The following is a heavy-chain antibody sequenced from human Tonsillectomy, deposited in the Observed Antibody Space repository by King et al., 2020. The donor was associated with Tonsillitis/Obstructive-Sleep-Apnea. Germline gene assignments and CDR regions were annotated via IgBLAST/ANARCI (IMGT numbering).Heavy chain of an antibody. CDR2: IYHSGIT. D-gene: IGHD3-10*01. J-gene: IGHJ6*03. Sequence: VQLQESGPGLVKPSGTLSLTCAVSGGSISSTDWWTWVRQSPGKGLEWIGEIYHSGITNYNPSLKSRVTISVDKSKNQFSLTLGSVTAADTAVYYCAGLGRFGNNYYYFYLDVWGKGTTAIVSS. CDR1: GGSISSTDW. CDR3: AGLGRFGNNYYYFYLDV. V-gene: IGHV4-4*02.